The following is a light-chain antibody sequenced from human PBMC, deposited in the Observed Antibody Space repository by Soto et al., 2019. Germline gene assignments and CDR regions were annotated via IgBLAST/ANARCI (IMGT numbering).Light chain of an antibody. CDR2: AAS. Sequence: LMTHSPSSLSTSVAYRVPIAXXASQSSSCYVNWDQQKPGKAPKVXRDAASRLQRGGPSRFSGRGAVTDFTLTSSSLQPEAFATYLCQQSNGTPVTFGQGTNVENK. V-gene: IGKV1-39*01. CDR1: QSSSCY. CDR3: QQSNGTPVT. J-gene: IGKJ1*01.